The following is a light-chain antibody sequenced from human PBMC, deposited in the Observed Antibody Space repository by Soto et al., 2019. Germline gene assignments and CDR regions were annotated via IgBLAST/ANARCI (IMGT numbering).Light chain of an antibody. J-gene: IGKJ2*01. V-gene: IGKV3-15*01. CDR1: QFVSSR. CDR2: DTS. Sequence: DIVVTQSPATLSASPGERVTLSCRASQFVSSRLAWYQRRPGQVPRLLIYDTSTRAPGISARFSGSGSGTEFTLTISRLQPDDFAVYFCQHYYNWPPYTFGQGTKLEI. CDR3: QHYYNWPPYT.